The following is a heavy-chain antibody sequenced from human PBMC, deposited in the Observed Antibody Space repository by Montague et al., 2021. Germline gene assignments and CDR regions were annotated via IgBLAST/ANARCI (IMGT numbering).Heavy chain of an antibody. CDR3: ARDRERRYYYYGMDV. J-gene: IGHJ6*02. D-gene: IGHD1-1*01. CDR2: ISWNSGSI. V-gene: IGHV3-9*01. Sequence: SLRLSCAASGFTFEDYAMHWVRQAPGKGLEWVSGISWNSGSIGYADSVKGRFTISRDNAKNSLYLQMNSLRAEDKALYYCARDRERRYYYYGMDVWGQGTTVTVSS. CDR1: GFTFEDYA.